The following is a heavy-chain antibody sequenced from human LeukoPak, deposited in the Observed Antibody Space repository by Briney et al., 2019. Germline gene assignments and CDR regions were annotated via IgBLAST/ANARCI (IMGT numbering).Heavy chain of an antibody. CDR1: GGSISSYY. Sequence: SETLSLTCTVSGGSISSYYWSWIRQPPGKGLEWIGYIYYSGSTNYNPSLKSRVTISVDTSKNQFSLKLSSVTAADTAVYYCARSYYYGSGSYSKWGQGTLVTVSS. D-gene: IGHD3-10*01. CDR2: IYYSGST. CDR3: ARSYYYGSGSYSK. J-gene: IGHJ4*02. V-gene: IGHV4-59*01.